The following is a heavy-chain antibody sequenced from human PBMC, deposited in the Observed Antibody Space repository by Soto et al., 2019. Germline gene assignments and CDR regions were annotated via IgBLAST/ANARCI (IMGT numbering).Heavy chain of an antibody. Sequence: GGSLRLSCAASGFTFSSYWMSWVRQAPGKGLEWVANIKQDGSEKYYVDSVKGRFTISRDNAKNSLYLQMNSLRAEDTAVYYCARKDIVVVPAATSYYFDYWGQGTLVTVSS. CDR2: IKQDGSEK. CDR3: ARKDIVVVPAATSYYFDY. D-gene: IGHD2-2*01. CDR1: GFTFSSYW. V-gene: IGHV3-7*01. J-gene: IGHJ4*02.